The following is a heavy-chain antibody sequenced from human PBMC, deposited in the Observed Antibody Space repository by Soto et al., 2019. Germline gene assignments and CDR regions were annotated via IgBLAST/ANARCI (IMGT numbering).Heavy chain of an antibody. D-gene: IGHD5-18*01. CDR3: ARHVGYTYGCIDY. V-gene: IGHV4-39*01. J-gene: IGHJ4*02. CDR2: MYYSGSS. CDR1: GGSISSTGYY. Sequence: SETLSLTCTVSGGSISSTGYYWGWIRQPPGKGLEWIANMYYSGSSYYNPPLKSRATISVDTSKNQFSLKLSSVTAADTAVYYCARHVGYTYGCIDYWGQGTLVTVSS.